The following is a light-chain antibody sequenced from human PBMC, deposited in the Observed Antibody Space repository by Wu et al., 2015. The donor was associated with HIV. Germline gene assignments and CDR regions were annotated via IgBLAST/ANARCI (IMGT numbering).Light chain of an antibody. CDR3: QQYDIWPSLT. J-gene: IGKJ4*01. Sequence: EIVMTQSPATLSVSPGERATLSCRASQSVNNNLAWYQQKSGQAPRLLIYLASTRATGIPARFSGSGYGTEFTLTINSIQSEDCAVYYCQQYDIWPSLTFGGGTKVEIK. CDR2: LAS. V-gene: IGKV3-15*01. CDR1: QSVNNN.